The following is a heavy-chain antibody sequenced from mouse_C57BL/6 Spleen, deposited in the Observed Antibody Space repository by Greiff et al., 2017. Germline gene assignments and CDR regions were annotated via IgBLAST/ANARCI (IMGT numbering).Heavy chain of an antibody. CDR1: GYTFTEYT. Sequence: VMLVESGAELVKPGASVQLSCKASGYTFTEYTIHWVKQRSGQGLEWIGWFYPGSGSIKYNEKFKDKATLTADKSSSTVYMELSRLTSEDSAVYFCARHEDPNYYGSSYGYFDVWGTGTTVTVSS. D-gene: IGHD1-1*01. V-gene: IGHV1-62-2*01. J-gene: IGHJ1*03. CDR3: ARHEDPNYYGSSYGYFDV. CDR2: FYPGSGSI.